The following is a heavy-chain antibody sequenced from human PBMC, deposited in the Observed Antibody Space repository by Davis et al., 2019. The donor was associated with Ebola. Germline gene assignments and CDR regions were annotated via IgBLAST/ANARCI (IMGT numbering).Heavy chain of an antibody. J-gene: IGHJ4*02. Sequence: GESLKISCKCSGYTFADSWIGWVRQTPGKGLEWMGIIYPRDSDTRYSPSFQGHVTISVDKSITTAYLQWSSLKASDTALYYCARQLDFGDYGWGYWGQGTLVTVSS. CDR2: IYPRDSDT. V-gene: IGHV5-51*01. CDR1: GYTFADSW. D-gene: IGHD4-17*01. CDR3: ARQLDFGDYGWGY.